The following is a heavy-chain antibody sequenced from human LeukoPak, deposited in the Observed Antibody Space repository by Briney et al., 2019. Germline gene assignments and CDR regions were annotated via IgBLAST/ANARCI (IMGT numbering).Heavy chain of an antibody. J-gene: IGHJ3*02. CDR2: IYYSGST. CDR1: GGSISSYY. D-gene: IGHD3-22*01. V-gene: IGHV4-59*01. CDR3: ARGAYFDSSGIDAFDI. Sequence: LSETLSLTCTVSGGSISSYYWSWIRQPPGKGLEWIGYIYYSGSTNYNPSLKSRVTISVDTSKNQFSLKLSSVTAADTAVYYCARGAYFDSSGIDAFDIWGQGTMVTVSS.